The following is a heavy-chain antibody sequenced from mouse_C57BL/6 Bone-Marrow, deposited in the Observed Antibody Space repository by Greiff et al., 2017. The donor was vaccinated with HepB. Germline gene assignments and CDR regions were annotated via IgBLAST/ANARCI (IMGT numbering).Heavy chain of an antibody. CDR2: INPDSSTI. CDR3: ARRITTTSGDYFDY. D-gene: IGHD1-1*01. CDR1: GIDFSRYW. V-gene: IGHV4-1*01. Sequence: DVKLVESGGGLVQPGGSLKLSCAASGIDFSRYWMSWVRRAPGKGLEWIGEINPDSSTINYAPSLKDKFIISRDNAKNTLYLQMSKVRSEDTALYYCARRITTTSGDYFDYWGQGTTLTVSS. J-gene: IGHJ2*01.